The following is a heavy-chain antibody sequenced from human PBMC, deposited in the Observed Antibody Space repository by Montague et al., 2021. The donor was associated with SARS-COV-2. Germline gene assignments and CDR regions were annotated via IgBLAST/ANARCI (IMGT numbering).Heavy chain of an antibody. CDR2: IYTSGNT. V-gene: IGHV4-4*07. J-gene: IGHJ6*02. CDR1: GGSISNYY. D-gene: IGHD6-19*01. CDR3: ARELVYSGGGGYYYVMDV. Sequence: SETLSLTCTVSGGSISNYYWTWIRQPAGKGLEWIGGIYTSGNTTYNPSLKSRVTMSVDTSKNQFSLKVTSVTAADTAIYYCARELVYSGGGGYYYVMDVWGQGTPVTVS.